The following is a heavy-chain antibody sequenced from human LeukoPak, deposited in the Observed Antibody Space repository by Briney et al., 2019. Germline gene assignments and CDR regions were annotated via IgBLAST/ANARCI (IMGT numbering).Heavy chain of an antibody. J-gene: IGHJ4*02. CDR2: MNPNSGNT. CDR3: ATGTFDY. D-gene: IGHD3-10*01. CDR1: GYTLTELS. V-gene: IGHV1-8*03. Sequence: SVKVSCKVSGYTLTELSMHWVRQAPGKGLEWMGWMNPNSGNTGYAQKFQGRVTITRNASISTAYMELSSLRSEDTAVYYCATGTFDYWGQGTLVTVSS.